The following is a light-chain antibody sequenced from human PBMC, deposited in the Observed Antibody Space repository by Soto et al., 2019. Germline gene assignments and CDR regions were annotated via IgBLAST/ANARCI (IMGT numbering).Light chain of an antibody. Sequence: SPPTLSVSRGESAVLAGTTSHSVHSHVAWYQQKPGHAPRLLLYGAATRATGIPVRFSVSGFGTEFTHTISRLHSAEFAVYFCQQYKNWPLFGQGTRLEIK. CDR2: GAA. V-gene: IGKV3-15*01. CDR1: HSVHSH. J-gene: IGKJ5*01. CDR3: QQYKNWPL.